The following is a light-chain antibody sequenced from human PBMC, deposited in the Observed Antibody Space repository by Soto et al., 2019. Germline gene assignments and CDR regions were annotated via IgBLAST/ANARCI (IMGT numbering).Light chain of an antibody. V-gene: IGKV3-20*01. CDR2: GAS. CDR1: RSVSSSY. J-gene: IGKJ1*01. Sequence: ESGLTHSPSTVSMSAGSRPTLCSRASRSVSSSYLAWYQQKPGQAPRLXIYGASSRATGIPDRFSGSGSGPDFNLTISRLEPEDLAVYYCQQYGSSPWTFGQGTKVDIK. CDR3: QQYGSSPWT.